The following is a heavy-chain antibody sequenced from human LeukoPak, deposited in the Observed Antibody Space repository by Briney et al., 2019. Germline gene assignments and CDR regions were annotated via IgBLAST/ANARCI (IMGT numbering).Heavy chain of an antibody. CDR3: ARGYSTSSGFHFDY. CDR2: ISSHSETI. CDR1: GFTFSSYT. V-gene: IGHV3-48*01. Sequence: GGSLRLSCAASGFTFSSYTMNWVRQAPGKGLEWVSDISSHSETIYYADSVKGRFTISRDNAKNSLYLQMNSLRAEDTAVYYCARGYSTSSGFHFDYWGQGTLVTVSS. J-gene: IGHJ4*02. D-gene: IGHD6-6*01.